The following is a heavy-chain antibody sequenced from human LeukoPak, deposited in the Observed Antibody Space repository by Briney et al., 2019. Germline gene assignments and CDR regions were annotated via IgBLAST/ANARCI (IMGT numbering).Heavy chain of an antibody. Sequence: SETLSLTCTVSGGSISSYYWSWIRQPPGKGLEWIGEINHSGSTNYNPSLKSRVTISVDTSKNQFSLKLTSVTAADTAVYYCASHYGSGSFYSPFDYWGQGTLVTVSS. CDR2: INHSGST. J-gene: IGHJ4*02. CDR3: ASHYGSGSFYSPFDY. CDR1: GGSISSYY. V-gene: IGHV4-34*01. D-gene: IGHD3-10*01.